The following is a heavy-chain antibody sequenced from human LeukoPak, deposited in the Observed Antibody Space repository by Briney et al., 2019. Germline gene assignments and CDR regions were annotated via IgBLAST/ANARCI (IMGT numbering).Heavy chain of an antibody. V-gene: IGHV4-61*01. Sequence: SETLSLTCTVSGGSVSSGTYYWSWIRQPPGKGLEWIGYIYYSGSTNYSPSLKSRVTISADTSKNQFSLKLTSVTVADTAVYYCARDLDYMDVWGKGTTVTVSS. CDR2: IYYSGST. J-gene: IGHJ6*03. CDR3: ARDLDYMDV. CDR1: GGSVSSGTYY.